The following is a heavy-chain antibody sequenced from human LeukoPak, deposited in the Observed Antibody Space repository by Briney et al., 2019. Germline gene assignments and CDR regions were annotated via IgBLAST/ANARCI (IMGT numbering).Heavy chain of an antibody. J-gene: IGHJ6*02. V-gene: IGHV1-18*01. Sequence: ASVKVSCKASGHTFTSYGISWVRQAPGQGLEWMGWISAYNGNTNYAQKLQGRVTMTTDTSTSTAYMELRSLRSDDTAVYYCASGAAHIYYYYGMDVWGQGTTVTVSS. CDR1: GHTFTSYG. D-gene: IGHD6-6*01. CDR2: ISAYNGNT. CDR3: ASGAAHIYYYYGMDV.